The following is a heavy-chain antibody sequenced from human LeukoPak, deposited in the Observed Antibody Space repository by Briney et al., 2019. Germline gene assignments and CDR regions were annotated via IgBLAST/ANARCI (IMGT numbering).Heavy chain of an antibody. V-gene: IGHV3-23*01. J-gene: IGHJ1*01. CDR1: GCIFSNYA. CDR2: ISARIDNT. Sequence: PGASLRLSREASGCIFSNYAMYWVRQAPGQGLEWVSAISARIDNTYYADSVKGRFTLSRDSSKNTLYLQMNSLRADDAAVYYCVKWADSYVFTGYCLSHFWGEGPLVPVSS. CDR3: VKWADSYVFTGYCLSHF. D-gene: IGHD3-9*01.